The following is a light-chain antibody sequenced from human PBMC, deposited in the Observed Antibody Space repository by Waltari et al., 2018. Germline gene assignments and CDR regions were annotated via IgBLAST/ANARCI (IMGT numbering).Light chain of an antibody. CDR3: ISYTATKTLV. J-gene: IGLJ2*01. Sequence: QSALTQPASVSGSPGQSITISCTGTSSDVGGFNFVSWYQPHPGKAPKPFISEVHIRPSGVSPRFSGSKSGYPASLTISGLQPGDEADYYCISYTATKTLVFGGGTKLTVL. V-gene: IGLV2-14*01. CDR2: EVH. CDR1: SSDVGGFNF.